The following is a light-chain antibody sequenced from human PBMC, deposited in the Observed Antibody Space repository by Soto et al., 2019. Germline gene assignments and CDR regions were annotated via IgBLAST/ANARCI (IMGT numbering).Light chain of an antibody. Sequence: EIVLSQSPATLSLSPGERATLSCRASQSVSSYLAWYQQKPGQAPRLLIYDASTRATGIPARFSGSGSGTDFTLTISSLVPEDFAVYYCQQRSNWPRTFGQGTKVEIK. V-gene: IGKV3-11*01. J-gene: IGKJ1*01. CDR2: DAS. CDR3: QQRSNWPRT. CDR1: QSVSSY.